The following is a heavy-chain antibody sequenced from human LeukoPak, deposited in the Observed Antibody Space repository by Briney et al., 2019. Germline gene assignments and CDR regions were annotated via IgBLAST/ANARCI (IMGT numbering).Heavy chain of an antibody. D-gene: IGHD6-13*01. J-gene: IGHJ4*02. V-gene: IGHV3-30*01. CDR1: GFTFSSYA. Sequence: GRSLGLSCAASGFTFSSYAMHWVRQAPGKGLEWVAVISYDGSNKYYADSVKGRFTISRDNSKNTLYLQMNSLRAEDTAVYYCARDFWEQQLVHLFDYWGQGTLVTVSS. CDR3: ARDFWEQQLVHLFDY. CDR2: ISYDGSNK.